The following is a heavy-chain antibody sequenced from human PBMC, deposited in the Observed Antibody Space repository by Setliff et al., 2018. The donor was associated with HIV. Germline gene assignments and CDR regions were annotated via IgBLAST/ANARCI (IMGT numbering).Heavy chain of an antibody. CDR1: GGSISSITYY. J-gene: IGHJ4*02. CDR3: ARTWWDYDLWSGHLYYFDI. V-gene: IGHV4-39*01. CDR2: IYYRGSS. D-gene: IGHD3-3*01. Sequence: SETLSLTCSVSGGSISSITYYWSGIRQPAGKGLEWIGHIYYRGSSYCNPSLKSRVAISVDTSKNEFSLKLPSVTAADTAVYYCARTWWDYDLWSGHLYYFDIWGQGTLVTVSS.